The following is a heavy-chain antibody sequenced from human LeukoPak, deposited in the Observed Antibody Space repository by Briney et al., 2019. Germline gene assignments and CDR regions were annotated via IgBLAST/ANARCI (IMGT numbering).Heavy chain of an antibody. CDR2: IWYGGSNK. CDR3: AKGGFWSGPYYYYYMDV. CDR1: GFTFSSYG. V-gene: IGHV3-30*18. D-gene: IGHD3-3*01. J-gene: IGHJ6*03. Sequence: GRSLRLSCAASGFTFSSYGMHWVRQAPGKGLEWVAVIWYGGSNKYYADSVKGRFTISRDNSKNTLYLQMNSLRAEDTAVYYCAKGGFWSGPYYYYYMDVWGKGTTVTVSS.